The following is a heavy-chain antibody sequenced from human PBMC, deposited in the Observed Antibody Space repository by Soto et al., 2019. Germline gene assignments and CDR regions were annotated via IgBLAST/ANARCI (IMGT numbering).Heavy chain of an antibody. CDR2: IDWEDTK. J-gene: IGHJ6*02. Sequence: GPTLVNPTQTLTLTCTVSGFSLSGSGMRVTWIRQPPGKALEWLARIDWEDTKLYSTSLKTRLTISKDTSKNQVVLTMTNVDPADTGTYYCARAFYGMDVWGQGTTVTVSS. V-gene: IGHV2-70*04. CDR1: GFSLSGSGMR. CDR3: ARAFYGMDV.